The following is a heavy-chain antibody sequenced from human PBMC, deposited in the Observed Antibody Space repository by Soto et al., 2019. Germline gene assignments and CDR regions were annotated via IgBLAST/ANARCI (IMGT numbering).Heavy chain of an antibody. V-gene: IGHV3-21*01. D-gene: IGHD1-7*01. CDR2: ISSSSSYI. CDR1: GFTFSSYS. CDR3: ARNFYYYYYMDV. Sequence: EVQLVESGGGLVKPGGSLRLSCAASGFTFSSYSMNWVRQAPGKGLEWVSSISSSSSYIYYAYSVKGRFTISRDNAKNSLYLQMNSLRAEDTAVYYCARNFYYYYYMDVWGKGTTVTVSS. J-gene: IGHJ6*03.